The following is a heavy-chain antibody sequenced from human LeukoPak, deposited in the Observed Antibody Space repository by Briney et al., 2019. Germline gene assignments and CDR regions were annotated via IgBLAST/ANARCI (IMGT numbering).Heavy chain of an antibody. D-gene: IGHD6-13*01. CDR2: MKYDGSEK. CDR1: GFTFSSYW. J-gene: IGHJ4*02. V-gene: IGHV3-7*01. CDR3: ARDIEAAGLFLDY. Sequence: GGSLRLSCAPSGFTFSSYWMSWVRQAPGKGLEWVAKMKYDGSEKYYVDSVKGRFTISRDNAKNSLYLQMNSLRAEDTAVYYCARDIEAAGLFLDYWGQGTLVTVSS.